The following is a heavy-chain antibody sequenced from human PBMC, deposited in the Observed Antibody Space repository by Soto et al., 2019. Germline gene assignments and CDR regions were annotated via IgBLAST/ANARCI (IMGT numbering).Heavy chain of an antibody. D-gene: IGHD3-22*01. J-gene: IGHJ5*02. Sequence: SETLSLTCTVSGDSITSAGYYWSWIRQHPGKGLEWFGYMYHSGTTYYNPSLSSRVTISVDTSKNQFSLKSTSVTAADTAMYYCARYKGDTRLFDPWGRGTLVTVSS. CDR3: ARYKGDTRLFDP. V-gene: IGHV4-31*03. CDR1: GDSITSAGYY. CDR2: MYHSGTT.